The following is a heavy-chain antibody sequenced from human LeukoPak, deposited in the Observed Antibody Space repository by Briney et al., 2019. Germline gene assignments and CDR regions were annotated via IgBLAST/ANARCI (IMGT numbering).Heavy chain of an antibody. V-gene: IGHV3-64D*06. CDR3: VKDGAFSEGQYDSLTGYRIRYGMDV. CDR1: GFTFSSYA. Sequence: GGSLRLSCSASGFTFSSYAMHWVRQAPGKGLEHVSTISSNGSGTYYADSVKGRFTISRDNSKNTLYLQMSSLRAEDTAVYYCVKDGAFSEGQYDSLTGYRIRYGMDVWGKGTTVTVSS. D-gene: IGHD3-9*01. CDR2: ISSNGSGT. J-gene: IGHJ6*04.